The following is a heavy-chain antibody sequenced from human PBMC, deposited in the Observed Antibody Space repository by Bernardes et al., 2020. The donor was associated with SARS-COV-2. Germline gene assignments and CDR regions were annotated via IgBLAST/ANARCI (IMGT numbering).Heavy chain of an antibody. Sequence: GSLRLSCAASGFTFSSYAMHWVRQAPGKGLEWVAVISYDGSNKYYADSVKGRFTISRDNSKNTLYLQMNSLRAEDTAVYYCARDPQYYDFWSGYFGEPVYYYYYGMDVWGQGTTVTVSS. CDR3: ARDPQYYDFWSGYFGEPVYYYYYGMDV. D-gene: IGHD3-3*01. J-gene: IGHJ6*02. V-gene: IGHV3-30-3*01. CDR2: ISYDGSNK. CDR1: GFTFSSYA.